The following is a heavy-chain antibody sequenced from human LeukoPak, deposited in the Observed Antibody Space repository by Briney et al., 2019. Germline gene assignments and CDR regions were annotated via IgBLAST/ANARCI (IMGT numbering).Heavy chain of an antibody. Sequence: PSETLSLTCAVSGDSITSSYWNWVRQSPEKGLEWIGFVYHSGTTSYNPSLKSRVSMSLDTSQNHFSLRLTSVTAADTATYYCARARGRNCCLLEYWGQGLPVTVSS. D-gene: IGHD1-14*01. V-gene: IGHV4-59*01. CDR2: VYHSGTT. CDR1: GDSITSSY. J-gene: IGHJ4*02. CDR3: ARARGRNCCLLEY.